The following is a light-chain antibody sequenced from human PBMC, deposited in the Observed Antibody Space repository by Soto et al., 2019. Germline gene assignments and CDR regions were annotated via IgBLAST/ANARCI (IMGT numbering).Light chain of an antibody. CDR2: DVS. J-gene: IGLJ7*01. CDR3: CSYVGSYSYV. CDR1: SSDVGDYTS. V-gene: IGLV2-11*01. Sequence: QSVLTQPRSVSGSPGQSVTVSCIGTSSDVGDYTSVSWYQQHPGKAPKLMIYDVSKRPSGVPDRFSGSKSGNTASLTISGLQAEDEAEYYCCSYVGSYSYVFGIGTQLTVL.